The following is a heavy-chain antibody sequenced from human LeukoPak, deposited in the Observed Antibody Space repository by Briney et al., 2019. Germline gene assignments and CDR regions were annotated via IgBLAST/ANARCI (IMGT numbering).Heavy chain of an antibody. CDR3: AKVENYYDSSLGAFDI. D-gene: IGHD3-22*01. CDR1: GFTFSSYS. J-gene: IGHJ3*02. V-gene: IGHV3-48*04. Sequence: GGSLRLSCAASGFTFSSYSMNWVRQAPGKGLEWVSYISSSSSTIYYADSVKGRFTNSRDNAKNTLYLQMNSLRAEDTAVYYCAKVENYYDSSLGAFDIWGQGTMVTVSS. CDR2: ISSSSSTI.